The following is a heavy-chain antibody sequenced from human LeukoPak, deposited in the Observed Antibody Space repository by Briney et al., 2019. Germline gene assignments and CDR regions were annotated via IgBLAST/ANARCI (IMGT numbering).Heavy chain of an antibody. Sequence: GEALKISCKGSGYSFTSYCISWVRQMPGKGLEWMGRIDPSDSYTNYSPSFQGHVTISADQSISTAYLQWSSLKASDTAMYYCARRFEYYYDSSGPGPLDYWGQGTLVTVSS. V-gene: IGHV5-10-1*01. CDR1: GYSFTSYC. CDR3: ARRFEYYYDSSGPGPLDY. CDR2: IDPSDSYT. J-gene: IGHJ4*02. D-gene: IGHD3-22*01.